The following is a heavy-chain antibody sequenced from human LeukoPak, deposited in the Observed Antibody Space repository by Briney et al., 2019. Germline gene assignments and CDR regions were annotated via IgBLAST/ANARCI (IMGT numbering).Heavy chain of an antibody. V-gene: IGHV3-30*04. Sequence: GGSLRLSCTASGFTFSRYAMHWVRQAPGKGLEWVAVISDDGSNKNYADSVKGRFTISRDNAKNTLNLQMNSLRAEDTAVYYCARDLGQYYDTSDNWFDPWGQGTLVTVSS. CDR1: GFTFSRYA. J-gene: IGHJ5*02. D-gene: IGHD3-22*01. CDR2: ISDDGSNK. CDR3: ARDLGQYYDTSDNWFDP.